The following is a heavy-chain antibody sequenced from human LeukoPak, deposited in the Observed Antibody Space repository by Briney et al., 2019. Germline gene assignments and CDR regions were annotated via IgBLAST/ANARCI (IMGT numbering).Heavy chain of an antibody. CDR2: INPNSGGT. Sequence: ASVKVSCKASGCTFTGYYMHWVRQAPGQGLEWMGWINPNSGGTNYAQKFQGRVTMTRDTSISTAYMELSRLRSDDTAVYYCARDKHVLLWFGELGGDYWGQGTLVTVSS. CDR3: ARDKHVLLWFGELGGDY. D-gene: IGHD3-10*01. J-gene: IGHJ4*02. CDR1: GCTFTGYY. V-gene: IGHV1-2*02.